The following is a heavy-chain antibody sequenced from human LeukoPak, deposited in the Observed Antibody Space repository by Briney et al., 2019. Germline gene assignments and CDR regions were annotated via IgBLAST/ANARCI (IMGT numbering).Heavy chain of an antibody. CDR3: ARDGRDGYPLDY. Sequence: GRPLRLSCAASGFTFSSYAMHWVRQAPGKGLEWVAVISYDGSNKYYADSVKGRFTISRDNSKNTLYLQMNSLRAEDTAVYYCARDGRDGYPLDYWGQGTLVTVSS. V-gene: IGHV3-30*01. CDR2: ISYDGSNK. CDR1: GFTFSSYA. D-gene: IGHD5-24*01. J-gene: IGHJ4*02.